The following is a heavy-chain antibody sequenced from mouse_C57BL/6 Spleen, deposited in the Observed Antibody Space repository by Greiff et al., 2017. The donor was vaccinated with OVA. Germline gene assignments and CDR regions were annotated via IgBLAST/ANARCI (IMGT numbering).Heavy chain of an antibody. CDR2: INYDGSST. CDR3: ASAPSYYSNYVYWYFDV. V-gene: IGHV5-16*01. CDR1: GFTFSDYY. Sequence: EVQLVESEGGLVQPGSSMKLSCTASGFTFSDYYMAWVRQVPEKGLEWVANINYDGSSTYYLDSLKSRFIISRDNAKNILYLQMSSLKSEDTATYYCASAPSYYSNYVYWYFDVWGTGTTVTVSS. J-gene: IGHJ1*03. D-gene: IGHD2-5*01.